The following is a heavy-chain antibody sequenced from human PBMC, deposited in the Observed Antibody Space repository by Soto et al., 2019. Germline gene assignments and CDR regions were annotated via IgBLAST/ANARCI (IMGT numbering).Heavy chain of an antibody. CDR3: ARVVGPTTYCSSTSCYRDDAFDI. V-gene: IGHV1-2*04. Sequence: QVQLVQSGAEVKKPGASVKVSCKASGYTFTGYYMHWVRQAPGQGLEWMGLINPNSGGTNYAQKFQGWVTMTRDTSISTAYMELSRLRSDDTAVYYCARVVGPTTYCSSTSCYRDDAFDIWGQGTMVTVSS. J-gene: IGHJ3*02. CDR1: GYTFTGYY. CDR2: INPNSGGT. D-gene: IGHD2-2*01.